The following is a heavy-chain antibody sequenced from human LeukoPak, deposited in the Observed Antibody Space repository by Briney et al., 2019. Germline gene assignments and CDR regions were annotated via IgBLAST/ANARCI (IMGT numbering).Heavy chain of an antibody. CDR3: ARDRGVGATDY. CDR2: IYYSGST. V-gene: IGHV4-39*07. J-gene: IGHJ4*02. Sequence: TTSETPSLTCTVSGGSISSSSYYWGWIRQPPGKGLEWIGSIYYSGSTYYNPSLKSRVTISVDTSKNQFSLKLSSVTAADTAVYYCARDRGVGATDYWGQGTLVTVSS. CDR1: GGSISSSSYY. D-gene: IGHD1-26*01.